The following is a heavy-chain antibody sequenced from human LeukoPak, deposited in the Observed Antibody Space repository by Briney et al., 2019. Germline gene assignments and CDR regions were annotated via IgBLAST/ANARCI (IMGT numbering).Heavy chain of an antibody. J-gene: IGHJ4*02. V-gene: IGHV3-9*01. CDR2: ISWNSGSI. Sequence: PGRSLRLSCAVSGFTFDDYAMHWVRQAPGKGLEWVSGISWNSGSIGYADSVKGRFTISRDNAKNSLYLQMNSLRAEDTALYYCAKDAGYSSSWYVYWGQGTLVTVSS. D-gene: IGHD6-13*01. CDR3: AKDAGYSSSWYVY. CDR1: GFTFDDYA.